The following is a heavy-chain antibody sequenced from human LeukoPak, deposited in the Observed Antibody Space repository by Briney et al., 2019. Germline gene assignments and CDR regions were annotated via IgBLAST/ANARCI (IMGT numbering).Heavy chain of an antibody. CDR1: GFTFSSYG. J-gene: IGHJ4*02. V-gene: IGHV3-30*02. CDR3: AKSRHPYGSGNYPFDY. Sequence: PGGSLRLSCAASGFTFSSYGMHWVRQAPGEGLEWVAFMQYDGGNIYYTDSVKGRFTISRDNSEKSLYLQMNSLRVEDGAVYYCAKSRHPYGSGNYPFDYWGQGALVTVSS. D-gene: IGHD3-10*01. CDR2: MQYDGGNI.